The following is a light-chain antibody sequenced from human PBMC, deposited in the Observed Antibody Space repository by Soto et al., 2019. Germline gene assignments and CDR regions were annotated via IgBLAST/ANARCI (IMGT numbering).Light chain of an antibody. CDR2: DTS. CDR3: LVSYSGGHVV. Sequence: QAVVTQEPSLTVSPGGTVTLTCGSSTGAVTSGHYPYWFQQKPGQAPRTLIYDTSNKPSWTPARFSGSLLGGKAALTLSGVQPEDEAEYYCLVSYSGGHVVFGGGTKLTVL. J-gene: IGLJ2*01. V-gene: IGLV7-46*01. CDR1: TGAVTSGHY.